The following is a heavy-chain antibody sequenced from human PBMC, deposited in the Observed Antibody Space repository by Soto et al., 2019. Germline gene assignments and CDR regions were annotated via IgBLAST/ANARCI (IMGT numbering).Heavy chain of an antibody. D-gene: IGHD3-3*01. CDR2: ISTSGNV. CDR1: GGSLTKYY. CDR3: ARDNNDFWSLYPLAFDY. J-gene: IGHJ4*02. Sequence: QVQLQESGPGLVKPSETLSLTCTVSGGSLTKYYWSWIRQPAGKVLEWIGRISTSGNVVSKASLRSRFTMSVDTSKNQFSRRLTSVTAADTAVYYCARDNNDFWSLYPLAFDYWGQGALVTVSS. V-gene: IGHV4-4*07.